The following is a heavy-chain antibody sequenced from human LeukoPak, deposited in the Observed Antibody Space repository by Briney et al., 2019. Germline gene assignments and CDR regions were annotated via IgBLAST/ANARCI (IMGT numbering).Heavy chain of an antibody. V-gene: IGHV4-4*07. CDR3: ASGPDFWNGYSYYYYMDV. CDR1: GGSISSSY. D-gene: IGHD3-3*01. CDR2: IYTSGST. Sequence: SETLSLTCTVSGGSISSSYLSWIRPPAGKGLEWIGRIYTSGSTSYNPSLKSRVTMSLDTSKNQFSMKMSSVTAADTAVYYCASGPDFWNGYSYYYYMDVWGKGTTVTVSS. J-gene: IGHJ6*03.